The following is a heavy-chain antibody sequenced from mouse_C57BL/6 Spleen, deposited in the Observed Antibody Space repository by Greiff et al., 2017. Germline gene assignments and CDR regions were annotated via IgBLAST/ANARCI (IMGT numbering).Heavy chain of an antibody. Sequence: QVQLKQPGAELVKPGASVKMSCKASGYTFTGYWITWVKQRPGQGLEWIGDIYPGSGSTNYNEKFKSKATLTLATSSSTAYMQLSSLTSEDSAVYYCARKGDGYDYFDYWGQGTTLTVSS. V-gene: IGHV1-55*01. CDR2: IYPGSGST. D-gene: IGHD2-2*01. J-gene: IGHJ2*01. CDR1: GYTFTGYW. CDR3: ARKGDGYDYFDY.